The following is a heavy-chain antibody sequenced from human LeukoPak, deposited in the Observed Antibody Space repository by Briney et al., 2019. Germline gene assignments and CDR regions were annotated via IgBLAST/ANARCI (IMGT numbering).Heavy chain of an antibody. Sequence: SETLSLTCTVSSGSISTSNYYWGWVRQPPGKALEWIGNIFYSGSTYYSPSLKSRVTISLDTSRNQFSLKLNSVTAADTAVYYCARRVWATTISRDAFDIWGQGTMVTVSS. V-gene: IGHV4-39*07. CDR3: ARRVWATTISRDAFDI. J-gene: IGHJ3*02. CDR1: SGSISTSNYY. D-gene: IGHD1-26*01. CDR2: IFYSGST.